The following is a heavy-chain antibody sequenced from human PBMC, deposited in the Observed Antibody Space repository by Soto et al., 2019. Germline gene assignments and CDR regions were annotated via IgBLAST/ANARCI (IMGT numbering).Heavy chain of an antibody. J-gene: IGHJ5*02. CDR3: ARDGPKGVYYYDSSGLWFDP. CDR2: ISAYNGNT. CDR1: GYTFTSYG. Sequence: ASVKVSCKASGYTFTSYGISWVRQAPGQGLEWMGWISAYNGNTNYAQKLQGRVTMTTDTSTSTAYMELRSLGSDDTAVYYCARDGPKGVYYYDSSGLWFDPWGQGTLVTVSS. V-gene: IGHV1-18*01. D-gene: IGHD3-22*01.